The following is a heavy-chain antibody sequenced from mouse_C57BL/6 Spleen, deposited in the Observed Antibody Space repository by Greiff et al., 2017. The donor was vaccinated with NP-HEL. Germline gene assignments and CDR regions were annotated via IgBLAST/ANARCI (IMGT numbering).Heavy chain of an antibody. CDR2: INPNNGGT. CDR3: ARRVEGDY. J-gene: IGHJ2*01. D-gene: IGHD1-3*01. Sequence: VQLQQSGPELVKPGASVKISCKASGYTFTDYYMNWVKQSHGKSLEWIGDINPNNGGTSYNQKFKGKATLTVDKSSSTAYMELRSLTSEDSAVYTGARRVEGDYRGQGTTLTVSS. CDR1: GYTFTDYY. V-gene: IGHV1-26*01.